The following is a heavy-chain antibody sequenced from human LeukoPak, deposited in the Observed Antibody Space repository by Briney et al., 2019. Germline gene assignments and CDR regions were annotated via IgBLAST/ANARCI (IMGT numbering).Heavy chain of an antibody. J-gene: IGHJ6*03. Sequence: PGGSLRLSCAASRFTFSSYVMSWVRQAPGKGLEWVSAISDSGGSTYYADSVKGRFTISRDNSKNTLYLQMNSLRAEDTAVYNCAKNGDRGAYCSGGSCYPYYYYYMDVWGKGTTVTISS. V-gene: IGHV3-23*01. D-gene: IGHD2-15*01. CDR1: RFTFSSYV. CDR3: AKNGDRGAYCSGGSCYPYYYYYMDV. CDR2: ISDSGGST.